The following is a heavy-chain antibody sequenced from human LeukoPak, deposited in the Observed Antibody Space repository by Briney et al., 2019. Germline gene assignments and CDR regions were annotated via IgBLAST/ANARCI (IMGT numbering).Heavy chain of an antibody. CDR2: ISSASSYV. D-gene: IGHD3-22*01. V-gene: IGHV3-21*01. CDR1: GFTSSSYA. Sequence: KSGGSLRLSCVASGFTSSSYALNWVRQAPGKGLEWVSCISSASSYVYYADSVKGRFAISRDNAKNSLYLQMNGLRAEDTALYYCARGPDYFADSGSYLYYFDYWGQGFLVTVSS. J-gene: IGHJ4*02. CDR3: ARGPDYFADSGSYLYYFDY.